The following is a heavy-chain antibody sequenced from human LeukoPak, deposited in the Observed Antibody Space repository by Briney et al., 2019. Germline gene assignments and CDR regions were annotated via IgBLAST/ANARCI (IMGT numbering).Heavy chain of an antibody. CDR3: VRGGPSTWS. D-gene: IGHD2-15*01. J-gene: IGHJ5*02. Sequence: RSLRLSCAASGFTFKLYWMHWVRQVPGKRPVWVSRINDDGSDTIYADSVRGRFTISRDDAKNTVYLQMNNLRAEDTAVYYCVRGGPSTWSWGQGTLVTVSS. V-gene: IGHV3-74*01. CDR2: INDDGSDT. CDR1: GFTFKLYW.